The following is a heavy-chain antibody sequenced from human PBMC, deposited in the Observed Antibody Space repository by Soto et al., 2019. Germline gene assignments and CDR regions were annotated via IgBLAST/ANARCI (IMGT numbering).Heavy chain of an antibody. V-gene: IGHV3-48*03. Sequence: EVQLVESGGGLVQPGGSLRLSCAASGFTFSSYEMNWVRQAPGKGLEWVSYISSSGSTIYYADSVKGRFTISRDNAKNSLYLQMISLRAEDTAVYYCARDPSVNYGLNWGQGTLVTVSS. J-gene: IGHJ4*02. CDR2: ISSSGSTI. D-gene: IGHD3-10*01. CDR3: ARDPSVNYGLN. CDR1: GFTFSSYE.